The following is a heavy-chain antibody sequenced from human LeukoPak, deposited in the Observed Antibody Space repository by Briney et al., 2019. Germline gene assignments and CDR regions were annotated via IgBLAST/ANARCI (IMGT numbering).Heavy chain of an antibody. Sequence: ASVTVSCTASGYTLTSYGISWVRQAPGQGLEWMGWISAYNGNTNYAQRLQGRVTMTTDTSTSTAYMELRSLRSDDTAVYYCARGTPNYYDSSGYDYWGQGTLGTVSS. CDR2: ISAYNGNT. CDR1: GYTLTSYG. V-gene: IGHV1-18*01. CDR3: ARGTPNYYDSSGYDY. D-gene: IGHD3-22*01. J-gene: IGHJ4*02.